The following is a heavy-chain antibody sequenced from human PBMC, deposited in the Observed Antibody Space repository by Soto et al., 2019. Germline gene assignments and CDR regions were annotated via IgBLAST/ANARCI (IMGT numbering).Heavy chain of an antibody. D-gene: IGHD3-22*01. V-gene: IGHV1-69*01. Sequence: QVQLVQSGAEVKTPGSSVKLSCKASGGTFSSYAISWVRQAPGQGLEWMGGIIPIFGTANYAQKFQGRVTITADESTSTAYMELSSVRSEDTAVYYCARGRRYDSSGYYYYYGMDVWGQGTTVTVSS. CDR2: IIPIFGTA. CDR1: GGTFSSYA. J-gene: IGHJ6*02. CDR3: ARGRRYDSSGYYYYYGMDV.